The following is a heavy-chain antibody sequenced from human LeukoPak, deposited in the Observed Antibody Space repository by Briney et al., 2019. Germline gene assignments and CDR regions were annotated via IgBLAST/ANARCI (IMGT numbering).Heavy chain of an antibody. D-gene: IGHD2-21*01. Sequence: PSETLSLTCAVYGGSLSGYYWSWIRQPPGKGLEWIGEINHSGSTSYNPSLKSRVTMSVDTSKNQFSLRLSSVTAADTALYYCALWLPSRLNDYWGQGTLVTVSS. J-gene: IGHJ4*02. CDR1: GGSLSGYY. CDR2: INHSGST. CDR3: ALWLPSRLNDY. V-gene: IGHV4-34*01.